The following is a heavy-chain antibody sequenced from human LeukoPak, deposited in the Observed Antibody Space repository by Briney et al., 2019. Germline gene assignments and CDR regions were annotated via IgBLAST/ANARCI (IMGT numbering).Heavy chain of an antibody. Sequence: GSLRLSCAASGFTFSSYAMHWVRQAPGKGLEWVAVISYDGGNKYYADSVKGRFTISRDNSKNTLYLQMNSLRAEDTAVYYCARDRGRDGYLGTYYYYGMDVWGQGTTVTVSS. D-gene: IGHD5-24*01. CDR3: ARDRGRDGYLGTYYYYGMDV. CDR1: GFTFSSYA. V-gene: IGHV3-30*04. CDR2: ISYDGGNK. J-gene: IGHJ6*02.